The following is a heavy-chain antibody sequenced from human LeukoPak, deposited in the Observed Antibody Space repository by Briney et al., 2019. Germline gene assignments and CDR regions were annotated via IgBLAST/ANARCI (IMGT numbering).Heavy chain of an antibody. CDR3: ARESGKFDY. CDR2: ISGDGVST. J-gene: IGHJ4*02. Sequence: GGSLRLSCVASGLPIGDFAMHWVRQAPGQGLEWVSLISGDGVSTFFADSVKGRFSISRDNSKNSLFLEMSSLRTEDTAMCYCARESGKFDYWGQGTLVAVSS. V-gene: IGHV3-43*02. CDR1: GLPIGDFA.